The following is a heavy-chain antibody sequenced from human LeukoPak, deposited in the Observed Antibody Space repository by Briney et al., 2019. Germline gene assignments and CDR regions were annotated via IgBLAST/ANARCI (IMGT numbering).Heavy chain of an antibody. V-gene: IGHV3-49*04. Sequence: PGGSLRLSCTASGFTFSDYAMSWVRQAPGKGLEWVGFIRSKAYGGTAEYAASVRGRFTISRDDSKSIAYLQMNSMKTEDTAVYYCTKSGAAIVGTTAAYYFDYWGQGTLVTVSS. CDR3: TKSGAAIVGTTAAYYFDY. CDR2: IRSKAYGGTA. J-gene: IGHJ4*02. CDR1: GFTFSDYA. D-gene: IGHD1-26*01.